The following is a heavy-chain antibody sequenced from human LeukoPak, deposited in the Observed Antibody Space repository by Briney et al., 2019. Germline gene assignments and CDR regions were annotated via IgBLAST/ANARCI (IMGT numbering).Heavy chain of an antibody. CDR1: GGTFSSYA. Sequence: SVKVSCKXSGGTFSSYAISWVRQAPGQGLEWMGGIIPIFGTANYAQKFQGRVTITADESTSTAYMELSSLRSEDTAVYYCARVGEGDSSGYLDYWGQGTLVTVSS. V-gene: IGHV1-69*13. CDR3: ARVGEGDSSGYLDY. CDR2: IIPIFGTA. D-gene: IGHD3-22*01. J-gene: IGHJ4*02.